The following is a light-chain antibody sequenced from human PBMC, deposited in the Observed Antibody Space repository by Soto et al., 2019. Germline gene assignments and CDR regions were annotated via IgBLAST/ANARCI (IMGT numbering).Light chain of an antibody. Sequence: QSVLTQPPSVCGATRQRVTISCTGSSSNIGAPYDVHWYQQLPGTAPKRLIYGDMHRPSGVPDRFSGFKSGTSASLAITGLQAVDEADYYCQSYDSSLSGVIFGGGTKVTVL. CDR3: QSYDSSLSGVI. CDR2: GDM. CDR1: SSNIGAPYD. J-gene: IGLJ2*01. V-gene: IGLV1-40*01.